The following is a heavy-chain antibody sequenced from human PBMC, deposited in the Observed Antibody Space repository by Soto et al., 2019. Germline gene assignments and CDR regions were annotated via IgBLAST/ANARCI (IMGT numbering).Heavy chain of an antibody. CDR2: MNPNSGNT. CDR1: GYTFTSYD. Sequence: GASVKVSCKASGYTFTSYDINWVRQATGQGLEWMGWMNPNSGNTGYAQKFKGRVTMTRNTSISTAYMELSSLRSEDTAVYYCATALSGYDILTGYYSEPFVFDYWGQGTLVTVSS. D-gene: IGHD3-9*01. J-gene: IGHJ4*02. V-gene: IGHV1-8*01. CDR3: ATALSGYDILTGYYSEPFVFDY.